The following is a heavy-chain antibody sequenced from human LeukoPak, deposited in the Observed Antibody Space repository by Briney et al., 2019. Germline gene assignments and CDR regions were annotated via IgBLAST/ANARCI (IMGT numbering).Heavy chain of an antibody. CDR3: AKDGHIVLMXXXXDX. J-gene: IGHJ4*02. CDR2: IKQDGSEK. D-gene: IGHD2-8*01. V-gene: IGHV3-7*03. Sequence: GGSLRLSCAASGFTFSSYWMSWVRQAPGKGLEWVANIKQDGSEKYYVDSVKGRFTISRDNAKNSLYLQMNSLRAEDTAVYYCAKDGHIVLMXXXXDXXXQGXXXTV. CDR1: GFTFSSYW.